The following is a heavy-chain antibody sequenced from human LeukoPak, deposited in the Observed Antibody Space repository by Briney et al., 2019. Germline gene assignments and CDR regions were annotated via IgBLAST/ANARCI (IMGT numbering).Heavy chain of an antibody. CDR3: ARGPRDYYYYGMDV. J-gene: IGHJ6*02. V-gene: IGHV3-33*01. Sequence: GRSLRLSCAASGFTFSSYGMRWVRQAPGKGLEGVAVIWYDGSNKYYADSVKGRFTISRDNSKNTLYLQMNSLRAQDTAVYYCARGPRDYYYYGMDVWGQGTTVTVSS. CDR2: IWYDGSNK. D-gene: IGHD3-10*01. CDR1: GFTFSSYG.